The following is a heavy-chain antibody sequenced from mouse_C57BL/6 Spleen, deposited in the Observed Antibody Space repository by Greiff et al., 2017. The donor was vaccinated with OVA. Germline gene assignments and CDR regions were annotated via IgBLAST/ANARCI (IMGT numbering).Heavy chain of an antibody. CDR3: ASLYYSNLPLYAMDY. D-gene: IGHD2-5*01. V-gene: IGHV1-26*01. J-gene: IGHJ4*01. CDR1: GYTFTDYY. CDR2: INPNNGGT. Sequence: EVQLQQSGPELVKPGASVKISCKASGYTFTDYYMNWVKQSHGKSLEWIGDINPNNGGTSYNQKFKGKATLTVDKSSSTAYMELRSLTSEDSAVYYCASLYYSNLPLYAMDYWGQGTSVTVSS.